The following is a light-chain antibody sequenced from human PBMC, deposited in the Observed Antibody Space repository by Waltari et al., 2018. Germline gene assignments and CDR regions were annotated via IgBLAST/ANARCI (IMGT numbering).Light chain of an antibody. CDR2: QDT. CDR3: QAWDSITSHVV. Sequence: SYALTQPPSVSVSPGQTASITCSGAKLGDLYACWYQQKPGQSPVLVIYQDTRRPSGIPERFSGSNSGNTATLTISGTQAMDEADYYCQAWDSITSHVVFGGGTKLTVL. CDR1: KLGDLY. J-gene: IGLJ2*01. V-gene: IGLV3-1*01.